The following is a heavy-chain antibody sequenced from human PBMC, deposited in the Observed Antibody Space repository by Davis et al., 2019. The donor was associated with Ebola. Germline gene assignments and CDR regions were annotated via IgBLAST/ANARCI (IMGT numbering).Heavy chain of an antibody. CDR1: GYTFTSYH. V-gene: IGHV1-46*03. D-gene: IGHD4-11*01. CDR3: TREGLYMRDYIDLVYFDP. CDR2: INPSDGET. J-gene: IGHJ5*02. Sequence: AASVKVSCKASGYTFTSYHMHWVRQAPGQGLEWMGMINPSDGETNSAQKFQGRVAVTRDTSTRTIYMELSSLTSEDTAVYYCTREGLYMRDYIDLVYFDPWGQGTLVTVSS.